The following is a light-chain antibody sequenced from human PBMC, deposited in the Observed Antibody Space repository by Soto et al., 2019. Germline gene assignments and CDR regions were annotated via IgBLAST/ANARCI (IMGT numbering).Light chain of an antibody. CDR2: GAS. CDR1: QSISSSY. V-gene: IGKV3-20*01. J-gene: IGKJ1*01. CDR3: QQYDTSRRT. Sequence: EIVLTQPPGTLSLSPGERATLSCRASQSISSSYLAWYQQKPGQAPRLLVYGASSRAAGIPDRFSGSGSGTDFSLTISRLEPEDFAVYYCQQYDTSRRTFGQGTKVDIK.